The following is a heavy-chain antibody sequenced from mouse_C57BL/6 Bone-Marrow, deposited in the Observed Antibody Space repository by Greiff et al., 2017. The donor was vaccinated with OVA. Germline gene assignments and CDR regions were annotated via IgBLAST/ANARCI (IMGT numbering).Heavy chain of an antibody. V-gene: IGHV1-50*01. J-gene: IGHJ3*01. D-gene: IGHD2-4*01. CDR2: IDPSDSYT. CDR3: ASAYYDYAWFAY. Sequence: VQLQQPGAELVKPGASVKLSCKASGYTFTSYWMQWVKQRPGQGLEWIGEIDPSDSYTNYNQKFKGKATLTVDTSSSTAYMQLSSLTSEDSAVYYCASAYYDYAWFAYWGQGTLVTVSA. CDR1: GYTFTSYW.